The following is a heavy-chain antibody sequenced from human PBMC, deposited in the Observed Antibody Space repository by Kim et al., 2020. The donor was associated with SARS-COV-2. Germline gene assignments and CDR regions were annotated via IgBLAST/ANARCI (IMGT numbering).Heavy chain of an antibody. D-gene: IGHD2-2*01. J-gene: IGHJ3*02. Sequence: YYIDSVKGRFTISRDNSHNMLYLQMNSLRAEDTAVYYCARGPSATSDAFDIWGQGTMVSVSS. CDR3: ARGPSATSDAFDI. V-gene: IGHV3-33*01.